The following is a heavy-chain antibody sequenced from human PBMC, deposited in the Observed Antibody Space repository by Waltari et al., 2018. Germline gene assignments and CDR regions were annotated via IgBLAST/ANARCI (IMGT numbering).Heavy chain of an antibody. J-gene: IGHJ4*02. V-gene: IGHV4-38-2*01. CDR2: IYHAGDT. Sequence: QVQLQESGPGLVKPSETLSLTCDVSGYSINSGYYWGWIRQSPGKGLEWIATIYHAGDTLYNPSLKSRVTISKHTSKNQFSLKLNSVTAADTAVYFCSRQVLGYCTSAACRRLESWGQGTLVTVSS. CDR3: SRQVLGYCTSAACRRLES. D-gene: IGHD2-2*03. CDR1: GYSINSGYY.